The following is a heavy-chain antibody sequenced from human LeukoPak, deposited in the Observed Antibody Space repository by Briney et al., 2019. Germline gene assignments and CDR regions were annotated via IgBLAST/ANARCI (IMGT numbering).Heavy chain of an antibody. J-gene: IGHJ3*01. Sequence: PGGSLRLSCAASGFTFSSYSMNWVRQAPGKGLEWVSYISSSSSTIYYADSVKGRFTISRDNAKNSLYLQMNSLRAEDTAVYYCTKDPNGDYVGAFDFWHQGTLVIVSS. CDR1: GFTFSSYS. CDR2: ISSSSSTI. D-gene: IGHD4-17*01. CDR3: TKDPNGDYVGAFDF. V-gene: IGHV3-48*01.